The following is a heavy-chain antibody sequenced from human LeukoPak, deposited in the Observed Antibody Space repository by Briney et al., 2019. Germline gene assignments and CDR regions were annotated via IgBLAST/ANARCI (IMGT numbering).Heavy chain of an antibody. CDR1: GGSFSGYY. J-gene: IGHJ4*02. CDR2: INHSGST. D-gene: IGHD3-10*01. Sequence: SETLSLTCAVYGGSFSGYYWSWIRQPPGKGLEWIGEINHSGSTNYNPSLKSRVTISVDTSKNQFSLELSSVTAADTAVYYCARAAGFGELFGYWGQGTLVTVSS. CDR3: ARAAGFGELFGY. V-gene: IGHV4-34*01.